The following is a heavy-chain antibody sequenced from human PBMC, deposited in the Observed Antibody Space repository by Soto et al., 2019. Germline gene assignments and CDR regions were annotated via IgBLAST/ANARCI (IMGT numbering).Heavy chain of an antibody. Sequence: EVQLVESGGGLVKPGGSLRLSCAASGFTFSTYSMNWVRQAPGKGLEWVSSISSSSTYIYYADSVKGRFTISRDNAKHSLYLQMHSLRAEDTAVYYCARGGCCSGTSCPLLAFDYWGQGTLVTVSS. CDR3: ARGGCCSGTSCPLLAFDY. D-gene: IGHD2-2*01. V-gene: IGHV3-21*01. CDR1: GFTFSTYS. J-gene: IGHJ4*02. CDR2: ISSSSTYI.